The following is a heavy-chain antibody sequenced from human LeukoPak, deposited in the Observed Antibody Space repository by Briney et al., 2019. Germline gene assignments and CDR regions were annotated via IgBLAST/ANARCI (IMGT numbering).Heavy chain of an antibody. CDR1: GGSFSDYY. CDR2: INDGGST. V-gene: IGHV4-34*01. CDR3: ARGRPDRQLLAWFDP. D-gene: IGHD2-2*01. Sequence: PSETLSLTCAVYGGSFSDYYWTWIRQPPGKGLEWIGEINDGGSTNYNPSLKSRVTISVDTAKNQFSLKLSSVTAADTAVYYCARGRPDRQLLAWFDPWGQGTLVTVSS. J-gene: IGHJ5*02.